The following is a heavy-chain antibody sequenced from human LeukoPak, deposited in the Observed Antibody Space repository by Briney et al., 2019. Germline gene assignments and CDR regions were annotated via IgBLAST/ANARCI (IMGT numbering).Heavy chain of an antibody. J-gene: IGHJ4*02. CDR2: ISSNGGST. V-gene: IGHV3-64D*06. CDR1: GFTFSTYA. D-gene: IGHD2-21*01. Sequence: GGSLRLSCSASGFTFSTYAMHWVRQAPGKGLEYVSGISSNGGSTHYADSVKGRFTISRDNSKNTLYLQMSSLRAEDTAVFYCVKGTQYCGGDCYDYWGQGTLVTVSS. CDR3: VKGTQYCGGDCYDY.